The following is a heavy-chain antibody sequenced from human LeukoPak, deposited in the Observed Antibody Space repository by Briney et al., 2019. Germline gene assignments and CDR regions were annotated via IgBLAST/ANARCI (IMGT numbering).Heavy chain of an antibody. CDR3: ARLQRVGNTGYYFDY. D-gene: IGHD3-9*01. CDR1: GGSISSYY. Sequence: SETLSLTCTVSGGSISSYYWSWIRQPPGKELEWIGYIYNSGTTDYNPSLKTRVTISVDTSKNQFSLKPSSVTAADAAVYYCARLQRVGNTGYYFDYWGQGTLVTVSS. J-gene: IGHJ4*02. V-gene: IGHV4-59*08. CDR2: IYNSGTT.